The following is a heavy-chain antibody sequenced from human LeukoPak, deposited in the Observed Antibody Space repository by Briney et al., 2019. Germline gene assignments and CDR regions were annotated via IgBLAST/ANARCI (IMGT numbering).Heavy chain of an antibody. CDR3: ARLVEVPWFGELPYYFDY. D-gene: IGHD3-10*01. CDR1: GGSISSSSYY. J-gene: IGHJ4*02. CDR2: IYYSGST. Sequence: SETLSLTCTVSGGSISSSSYYWGWIRQPPGKGLEWIGSIYYSGSTYYNPSLKSRVTISVDTSKNQFSLKLSSVTAADTAVYYCARLVEVPWFGELPYYFDYWGQGTLVTVSS. V-gene: IGHV4-39*01.